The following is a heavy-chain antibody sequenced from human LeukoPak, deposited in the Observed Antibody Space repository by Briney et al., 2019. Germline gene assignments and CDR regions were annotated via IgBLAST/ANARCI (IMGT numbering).Heavy chain of an antibody. V-gene: IGHV3-30*04. CDR3: ARDTRGSYNYYYYMDV. Sequence: PGGSLRLSCAASGFTFSSYAMHWVRQAPGKGLEWVAVISYDGSDRYYADSVKGRFTISRDNSKNTLFLQMNSLRGEDTAVYYCARDTRGSYNYYYYMDVWGKGTTVTVSS. CDR1: GFTFSSYA. CDR2: ISYDGSDR. D-gene: IGHD1-26*01. J-gene: IGHJ6*03.